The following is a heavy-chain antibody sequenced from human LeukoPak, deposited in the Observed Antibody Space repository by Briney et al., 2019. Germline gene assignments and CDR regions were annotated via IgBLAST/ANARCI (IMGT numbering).Heavy chain of an antibody. CDR2: ISGSGGST. V-gene: IGHV3-23*01. CDR3: AERIAAAGYYYYYMDV. CDR1: GFTFDDYA. J-gene: IGHJ6*03. D-gene: IGHD6-13*01. Sequence: GGSLRLSCAASGFTFDDYAMSWVRQAPGKGLEWVSAISGSGGSTYYADSVKGRFTISRDNSKNTLYLQMNSLRAEGTAVYYCAERIAAAGYYYYYMDVWGKGTTVTVSS.